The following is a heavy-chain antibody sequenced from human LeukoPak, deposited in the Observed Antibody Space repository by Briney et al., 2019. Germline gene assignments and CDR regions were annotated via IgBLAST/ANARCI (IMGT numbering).Heavy chain of an antibody. J-gene: IGHJ4*02. D-gene: IGHD1-26*01. CDR1: GYSFSICD. CDR3: ARSRVGKIDY. CDR2: ISAYNGNT. V-gene: IGHV1-18*01. Sequence: ASVKVSCKASGYSFSICDINWVRQAAGQGLEWMGWISAYNGNTNYAQKLQGRVTMTTDTSTSTAYMELRSLRSDDTAVYYCARSRVGKIDYWGQGTLVTVSS.